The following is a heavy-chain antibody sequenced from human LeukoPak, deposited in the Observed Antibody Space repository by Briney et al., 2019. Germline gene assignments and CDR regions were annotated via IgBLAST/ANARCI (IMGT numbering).Heavy chain of an antibody. CDR1: GFSVGSKY. Sequence: PVGSLSLSCEGSGFSVGSKYMNWVRQAPGKGLEWVSILYSGGGTYYADSVKGRFTVSRDSSKNTLYLHMNSLRVEDTAVYYCARVGDHYHWYLDVWGRGTLVTVSS. D-gene: IGHD3-10*01. CDR3: ARVGDHYHWYLDV. CDR2: LYSGGGT. J-gene: IGHJ2*01. V-gene: IGHV3-53*01.